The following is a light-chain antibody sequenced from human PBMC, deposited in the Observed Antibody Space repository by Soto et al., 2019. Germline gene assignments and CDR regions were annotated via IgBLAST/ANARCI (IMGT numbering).Light chain of an antibody. CDR3: QQYDSSPRT. J-gene: IGKJ1*01. Sequence: EIVLTQSPGTLSLSPGEGATLSCRASQTFTSGFLAWYQQKPGQAPRLLIYGASSRATGIPDRFSGSGSGTDFTLTISRLEPEDFAVYYCQQYDSSPRTFGQGTKVDI. CDR1: QTFTSGF. V-gene: IGKV3-20*01. CDR2: GAS.